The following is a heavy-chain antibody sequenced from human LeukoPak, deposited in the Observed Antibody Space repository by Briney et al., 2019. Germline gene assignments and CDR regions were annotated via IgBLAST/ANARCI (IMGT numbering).Heavy chain of an antibody. CDR2: IYYSGST. CDR1: GGSISSGGYY. Sequence: PSETLSLTYTVSGGSISSGGYYWSWIRQHPGTGLEWIGYIYYSGSTYYNPSLKSRVTISVDTSKNQFSLKLSSVTAADTAVYYCARDLYYYGSGSNMGGHWFDPWGQGTLVTVSS. V-gene: IGHV4-31*03. J-gene: IGHJ5*02. CDR3: ARDLYYYGSGSNMGGHWFDP. D-gene: IGHD3-10*01.